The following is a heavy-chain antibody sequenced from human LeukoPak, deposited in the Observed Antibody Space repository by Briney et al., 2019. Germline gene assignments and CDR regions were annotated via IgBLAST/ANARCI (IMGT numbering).Heavy chain of an antibody. V-gene: IGHV3-7*05. CDR3: ARGFWDSGYFDY. D-gene: IGHD3-10*01. CDR2: IKEDGSEK. J-gene: IGHJ4*02. Sequence: GGSLRLSCAASGFTFNSYWMSWVRQPPGKGLQWVANIKEDGSEKFYVDSVKGRFTISRDNAKNSLYLQMNSLRAEDTAVYYCARGFWDSGYFDYWGQGTLVAVSS. CDR1: GFTFNSYW.